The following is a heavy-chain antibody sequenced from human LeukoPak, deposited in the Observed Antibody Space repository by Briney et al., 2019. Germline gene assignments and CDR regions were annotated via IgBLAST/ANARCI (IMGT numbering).Heavy chain of an antibody. Sequence: SETLSLTCTVSGGSISSSSYYWGWIRQPPGKGPEWIGSIYYSGSTYYNPSLKSRVTISVDTSKNQFSLKLSSVTAADTAVYYCARVVIVVVPAARTNNWFDPWGQGTLVTVSS. CDR2: IYYSGST. V-gene: IGHV4-39*01. J-gene: IGHJ5*02. CDR1: GGSISSSSYY. CDR3: ARVVIVVVPAARTNNWFDP. D-gene: IGHD2-2*01.